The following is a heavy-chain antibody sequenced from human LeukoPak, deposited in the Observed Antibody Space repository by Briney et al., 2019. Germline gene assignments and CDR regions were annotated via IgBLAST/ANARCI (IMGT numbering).Heavy chain of an antibody. CDR2: IYSGGST. CDR1: GLTVSSKD. J-gene: IGHJ4*02. Sequence: GGSLRLSCAASGLTVSSKDMSWVRQAPGKGLEWVSVIYSGGSTYYADSVKDRFTISRDNSKNMLYLQMNSLRAEDTAVYYCARGGDSLHYWGQGTLVTVSS. CDR3: ARGGDSLHY. V-gene: IGHV3-66*01. D-gene: IGHD3-10*01.